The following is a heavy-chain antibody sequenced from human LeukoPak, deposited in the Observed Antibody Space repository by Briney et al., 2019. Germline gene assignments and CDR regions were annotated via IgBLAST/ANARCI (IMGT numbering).Heavy chain of an antibody. CDR3: ARLGSTSPGNWYKLFDQ. J-gene: IGHJ4*02. Sequence: PGGSLRLSCTTSGFSFRNYWMGWVRQAPGKGLEWVANIKQDESEKYYVGSVKGRFSISRDNAKNSLYLQMNSLRVEDTAVYYCARLGSTSPGNWYKLFDQRGQGSLVTVSS. V-gene: IGHV3-7*03. CDR1: GFSFRNYW. CDR2: IKQDESEK. D-gene: IGHD2-2*01.